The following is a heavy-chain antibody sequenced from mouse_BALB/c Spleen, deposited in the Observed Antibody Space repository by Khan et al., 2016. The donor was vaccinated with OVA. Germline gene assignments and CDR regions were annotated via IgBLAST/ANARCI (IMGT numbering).Heavy chain of an antibody. V-gene: IGHV1-61*01. CDR3: ARGTTTSYWYFDV. D-gene: IGHD1-1*01. J-gene: IGHJ1*01. CDR2: IHPSDSET. CDR1: GYSFTSYW. Sequence: QVQLQQPGAELVRPGTSVKLSCKASGYSFTSYWMNWVKQRPGQGLEWIGIIHPSDSETKLNQTFKDQATLTVDKSYSTAYMQLRSPTSEDSAVYYCARGTTTSYWYFDVWGAGITVTVSS.